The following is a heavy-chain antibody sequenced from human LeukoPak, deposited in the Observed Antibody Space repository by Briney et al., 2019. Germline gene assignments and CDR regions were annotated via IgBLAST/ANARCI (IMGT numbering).Heavy chain of an antibody. J-gene: IGHJ4*02. CDR1: GGSISSYY. Sequence: PSETLSLTCTVSGGSISSYYWSWVRQPPGKGLEWIGYIYYSGSTNYNPSLKSRVTISVDTSKNQFSLKLSSVTAADTAVYYCARYARGAMCGEGDYWGQGTLVTVSS. D-gene: IGHD3-10*02. CDR2: IYYSGST. CDR3: ARYARGAMCGEGDY. V-gene: IGHV4-59*01.